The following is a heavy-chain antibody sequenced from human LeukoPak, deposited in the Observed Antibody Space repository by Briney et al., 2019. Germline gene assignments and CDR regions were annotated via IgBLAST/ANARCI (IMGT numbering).Heavy chain of an antibody. D-gene: IGHD6-13*01. J-gene: IGHJ4*02. V-gene: IGHV1-69*13. CDR3: ARTRSGSSWYADLNY. Sequence: SVKVSCKASGGTFSSYAISWVRQAPGQGLEWMGGIIPIFGTANYAQKFQGRVTITADESTSTAYMELSSLRSEDMAVYYCARTRSGSSWYADLNYWGQGTLVTVSS. CDR2: IIPIFGTA. CDR1: GGTFSSYA.